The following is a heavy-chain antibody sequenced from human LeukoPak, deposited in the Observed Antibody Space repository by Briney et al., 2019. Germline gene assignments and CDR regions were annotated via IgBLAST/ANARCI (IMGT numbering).Heavy chain of an antibody. V-gene: IGHV3-30*02. Sequence: PGGSLRLSCAPSGFTFTTYAMDWVRQAPGKGLEWVVFIQNDGITKFYADSVKGRFTISRDDSKKTLYLQMDSLRPDDTAVYYCARDYYGSGSPDYWGQGTLVTVSS. CDR1: GFTFTTYA. J-gene: IGHJ4*02. D-gene: IGHD3-10*01. CDR2: IQNDGITK. CDR3: ARDYYGSGSPDY.